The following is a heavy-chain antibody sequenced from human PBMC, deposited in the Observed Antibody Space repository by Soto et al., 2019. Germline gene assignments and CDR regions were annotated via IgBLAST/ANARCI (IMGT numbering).Heavy chain of an antibody. J-gene: IGHJ4*02. Sequence: EVQLLESGGDLVQPGGSLRLSCAASGFTFSSYAMNWVRQAPGKGLEWVSVINAGGGSTYFADSVKGRFSISRDNSKNTLYLRMNSLRAEDTAVYYCASVPTAIIGYFDYWGQGTLVTVSS. V-gene: IGHV3-23*01. CDR2: INAGGGST. D-gene: IGHD2-2*02. CDR1: GFTFSSYA. CDR3: ASVPTAIIGYFDY.